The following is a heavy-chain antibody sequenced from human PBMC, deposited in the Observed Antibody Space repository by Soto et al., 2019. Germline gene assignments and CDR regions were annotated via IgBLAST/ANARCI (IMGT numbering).Heavy chain of an antibody. CDR3: ARGRYDSSGYLGVFDY. V-gene: IGHV4-4*07. D-gene: IGHD3-22*01. CDR1: GGSISSYY. J-gene: IGHJ4*02. Sequence: SETLSLTCTVSGGSISSYYWSWIRQPAGKGLEWIGRIYTSGSTNYNPSLKSRVTMSVDTSKNQFSLKLSSVTAADTAVYYCARGRYDSSGYLGVFDYWGQGALVTVSS. CDR2: IYTSGST.